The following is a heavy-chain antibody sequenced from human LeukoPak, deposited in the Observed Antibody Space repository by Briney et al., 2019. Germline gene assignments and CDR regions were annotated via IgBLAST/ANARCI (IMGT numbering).Heavy chain of an antibody. V-gene: IGHV3-23*01. Sequence: GGSLRLSCAASGVTLSSYAMSWARQAPGKGLEWVSGFDGNGPNTYYADSVKGRWTISRDNSRNTLYLEMNSLRPEDTAIYYCAKPRTTGLGWAQFDYWGQGSLVTVSS. J-gene: IGHJ4*02. CDR2: FDGNGPNT. D-gene: IGHD2-8*02. CDR1: GVTLSSYA. CDR3: AKPRTTGLGWAQFDY.